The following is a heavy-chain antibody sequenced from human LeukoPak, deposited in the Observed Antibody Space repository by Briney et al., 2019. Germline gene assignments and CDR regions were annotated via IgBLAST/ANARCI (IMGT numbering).Heavy chain of an antibody. CDR1: GYTFTGYG. Sequence: GASVKVSCKASGYTFTGYGISWVRQAPGHGLEWMGWISAYNGNTNYAQKLQGRVTMTTDTSTSTAYMELRSLRSDDTAVYYCASAGIAVAGTIFCFQHWGQGTLVTVSS. CDR3: ASAGIAVAGTIFCFQH. CDR2: ISAYNGNT. J-gene: IGHJ1*01. D-gene: IGHD6-19*01. V-gene: IGHV1-18*04.